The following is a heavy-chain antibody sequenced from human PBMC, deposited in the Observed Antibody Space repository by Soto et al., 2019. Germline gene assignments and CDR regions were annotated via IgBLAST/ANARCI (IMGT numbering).Heavy chain of an antibody. CDR3: AHRKTTITVATYFDL. CDR2: LYWDGDK. CDR1: GFSVTNNGEG. Sequence: QITLKESGPTLVKPTQTLTLTCTFSGFSVTNNGEGVGWIRQPPGKALEWLATLYWDGDKRYSPSLRKRASVSTYTSKCQVVLTMTDMGPEDTGTYFCAHRKTTITVATYFDLWGQGTLVTVS. D-gene: IGHD6-19*01. V-gene: IGHV2-5*02. J-gene: IGHJ4*02.